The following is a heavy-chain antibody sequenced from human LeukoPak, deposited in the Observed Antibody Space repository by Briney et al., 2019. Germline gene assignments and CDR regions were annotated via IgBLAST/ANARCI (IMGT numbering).Heavy chain of an antibody. CDR3: TTNDAFDI. V-gene: IGHV3-15*01. Sequence: PGGSLRLSCAASGFTFRDYYRSWIRQTPGKGLEWVGRIKRKADGGPTDYAAPVKGRFTISRDDSKDTLYLQMNSLKTEDTAMYYCTTNDAFDIWGQGTMVTVSS. J-gene: IGHJ3*02. CDR1: GFTFRDYY. CDR2: IKRKADGGPT.